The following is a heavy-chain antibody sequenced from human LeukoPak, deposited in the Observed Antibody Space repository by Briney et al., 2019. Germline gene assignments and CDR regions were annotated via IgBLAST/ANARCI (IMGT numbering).Heavy chain of an antibody. V-gene: IGHV3-30*18. Sequence: PGGSLRLSCAASGFTFNNYGMHWVRQAPGKGLEWVAVISYDGRNKHYPDSVKGRFTISRDISTDTLWLQMDSLRTEDTAVYYWAKGPLKGTVPAINYWGKETRLTVS. D-gene: IGHD5-24*01. CDR2: ISYDGRNK. J-gene: IGHJ4*02. CDR1: GFTFNNYG. CDR3: AKGPLKGTVPAINY.